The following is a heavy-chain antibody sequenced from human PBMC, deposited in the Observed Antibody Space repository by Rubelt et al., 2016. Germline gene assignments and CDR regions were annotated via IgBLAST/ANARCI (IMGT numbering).Heavy chain of an antibody. V-gene: IGHV4-39*01. D-gene: IGHD1-1*01. CDR1: GGSISGSSNY. CDR2: VFYSGRT. CDR3: ARHSIVTTSGWFDP. Sequence: QLQLQVSGPGLVKPSETLSLTCTVSGGSISGSSNYWGWIRQPPGKGLEWIGSVFYSGRTYFHPSLESRVTISVDTSQNQFPLNLNSVTAADTVVYFCARHSIVTTSGWFDPWGQGALVTVSS. J-gene: IGHJ5*02.